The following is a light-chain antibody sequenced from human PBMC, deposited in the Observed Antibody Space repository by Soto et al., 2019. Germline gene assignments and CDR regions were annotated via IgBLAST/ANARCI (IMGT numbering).Light chain of an antibody. CDR2: DVS. CDR3: SSYTSSSTLSYV. J-gene: IGLJ1*01. V-gene: IGLV2-11*01. CDR1: SSDVGGYNY. Sequence: QSVLAQPRSVSGSPGQSVTISCTGTSSDVGGYNYVSWYQQHPGKAPKLMIYDVSKRPSGVPDRFSGSKSGNTASLTTSGLQAEDEADYYCSSYTSSSTLSYVFGTGTKVTVL.